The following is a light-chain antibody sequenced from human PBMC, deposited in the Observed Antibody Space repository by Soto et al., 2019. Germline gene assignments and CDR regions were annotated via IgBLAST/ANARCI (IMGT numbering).Light chain of an antibody. CDR2: EVS. CDR3: CSYAGSYTLV. CDR1: SSDVGRYNY. Sequence: QSVLTQPRSVSGSPGQSVTISCTGTSSDVGRYNYVSWHQQHPGKAPKLIIYEVSKRPSGVPDRFSGSKSGNTASLTISGLQAEDEADYYCCSYAGSYTLVFGGGTKVTVL. V-gene: IGLV2-11*01. J-gene: IGLJ3*02.